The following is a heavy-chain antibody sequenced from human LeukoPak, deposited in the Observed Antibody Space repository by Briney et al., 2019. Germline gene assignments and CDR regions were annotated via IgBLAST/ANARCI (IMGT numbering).Heavy chain of an antibody. V-gene: IGHV4-4*07. J-gene: IGHJ5*02. CDR2: IYTSGST. D-gene: IGHD6-13*01. CDR1: GGSISNYY. CDR3: ARAVAAGTSGWFDP. Sequence: PSETLSLTCTVSGGSISNYYWSWIRQPAGKGLEWIGRIYTSGSTNYNPSLKSRVTMSVDTSKNQFSLKLSSVTAADTAVYYCARAVAAGTSGWFDPWGQGTLVTVSS.